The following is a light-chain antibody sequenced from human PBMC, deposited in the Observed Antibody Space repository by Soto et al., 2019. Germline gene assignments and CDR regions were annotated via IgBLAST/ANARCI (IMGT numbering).Light chain of an antibody. CDR1: QSISSW. J-gene: IGKJ4*01. CDR2: KAS. V-gene: IGKV1-5*03. CDR3: QQYNSYSLT. Sequence: DVPMTQSPSTLSASVGDRVTITCRASQSISSWLAWYQLKPGKAPKLLIYKASSLESGVPSRFSGSGSGTEFTLTISSLQPEDFATYYCQQYNSYSLTFGGGTKVEIK.